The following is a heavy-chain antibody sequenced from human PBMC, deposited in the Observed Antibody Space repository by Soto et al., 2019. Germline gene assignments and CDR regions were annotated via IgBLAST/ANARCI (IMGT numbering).Heavy chain of an antibody. V-gene: IGHV3-7*03. CDR3: ARDSRDIVVVPAAIVYYYYYYGMDV. D-gene: IGHD2-2*02. CDR1: GFTFSIYW. CDR2: IKQDGSEK. Sequence: ASGFTFSIYWISWVRHAPGKGGEWVANIKQDGSEKYYVDSVKGRFTISRDNAKDSLYLQMNSLRAEDTAVYYCARDSRDIVVVPAAIVYYYYYYGMDVWGQGTTVTVSS. J-gene: IGHJ6*02.